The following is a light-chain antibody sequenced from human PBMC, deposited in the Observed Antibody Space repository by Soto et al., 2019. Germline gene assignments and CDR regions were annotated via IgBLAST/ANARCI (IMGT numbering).Light chain of an antibody. CDR2: GAS. J-gene: IGKJ1*01. CDR1: QSISSD. Sequence: EIVMTQSPATLSVSPGERATLSCRASQSISSDLAWYQQQPGQAPTLLIYGASTRATGVPPRFSGSGSATEYTPTITSLQSEDLAVYYCQHYSTWPPETFGQGTKVDIK. CDR3: QHYSTWPPET. V-gene: IGKV3-15*01.